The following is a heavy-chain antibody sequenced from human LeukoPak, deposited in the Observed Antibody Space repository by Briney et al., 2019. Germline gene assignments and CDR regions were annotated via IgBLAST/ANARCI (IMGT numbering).Heavy chain of an antibody. CDR2: IYYSGSA. CDR3: ARLSVTTTFFDY. V-gene: IGHV4-59*08. J-gene: IGHJ4*02. D-gene: IGHD4-17*01. CDR1: GGSISSYY. Sequence: PSETLSLTCTVSGGSISSYYWSWIRQPPGKGLEWIGYIYYSGSANYNPSLKSRATIPVDTSKKQFSLKVSSVTAADTAVYYCARLSVTTTFFDYWGQGTLVTVSS.